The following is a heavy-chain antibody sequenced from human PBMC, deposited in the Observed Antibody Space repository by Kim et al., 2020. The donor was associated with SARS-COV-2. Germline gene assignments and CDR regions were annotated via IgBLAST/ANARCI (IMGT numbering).Heavy chain of an antibody. CDR3: ATSSGYIHAFDI. CDR2: ISGSGGST. CDR1: GFTFSSYA. D-gene: IGHD3-22*01. Sequence: GGSLRLSCAASGFTFSSYAMSWVRQAPGKGLEWVSAISGSGGSTYYADSVKGRFTISRDNSKNTLYLQMNSLRAEDTAVYYCATSSGYIHAFDIWGQGTMVTVSS. V-gene: IGHV3-23*01. J-gene: IGHJ3*02.